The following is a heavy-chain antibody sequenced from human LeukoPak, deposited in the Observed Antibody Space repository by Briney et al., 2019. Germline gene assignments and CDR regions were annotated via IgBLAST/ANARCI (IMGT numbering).Heavy chain of an antibody. CDR3: AGEIPGGLRDS. CDR2: IFHSGST. V-gene: IGHV4-39*02. J-gene: IGHJ4*02. D-gene: IGHD5/OR15-5a*01. CDR1: GDSISRNNYY. Sequence: SETLSLTCTVSGDSISRNNYYWDWIRQPPGKGLEWIGKIFHSGSTSYNPSLKSRVTISVDTSKNQFSLKLSSVTAADTAVYYCAGEIPGGLRDSWGQGTLVTVSS.